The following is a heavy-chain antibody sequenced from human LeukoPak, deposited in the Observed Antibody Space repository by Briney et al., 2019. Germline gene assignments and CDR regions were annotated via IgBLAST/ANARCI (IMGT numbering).Heavy chain of an antibody. CDR1: GGSFSGYY. V-gene: IGHV3-23*01. CDR2: ISGSGVST. Sequence: QPSETLSLTCAVYGGSFSGYYWSWIRQPPGKGLEWVTTISGSGVSTYYADSVKGRFTISRDNSRNTLYLQMSSLRAEDTAVYYCAKDTVGGSGIWDPVRLGIFDYWGQGTLVTVSS. CDR3: AKDTVGGSGIWDPVRLGIFDY. J-gene: IGHJ4*02. D-gene: IGHD3-10*01.